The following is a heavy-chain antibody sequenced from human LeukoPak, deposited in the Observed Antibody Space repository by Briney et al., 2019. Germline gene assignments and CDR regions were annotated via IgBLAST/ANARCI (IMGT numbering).Heavy chain of an antibody. CDR2: INHSGST. CDR3: ARVPYCSSTSCSYYYYGMDV. CDR1: GGSFSGYY. D-gene: IGHD2-2*01. Sequence: SETLSLTCAVYGGSFSGYYWSWIRQPPGKGLEWIGEINHSGSTNYNPSLKSRVTISVDTSKNRFSLKLSSVTAADTAVYYCARVPYCSSTSCSYYYYGMDVWGQGTTVTVSS. J-gene: IGHJ6*02. V-gene: IGHV4-34*01.